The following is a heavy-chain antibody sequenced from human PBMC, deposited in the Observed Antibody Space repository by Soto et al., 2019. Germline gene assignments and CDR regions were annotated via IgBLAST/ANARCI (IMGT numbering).Heavy chain of an antibody. J-gene: IGHJ5*02. Sequence: EASVKVSCKVSGYTLTELSMHWVRQAPGKGLEWMGGFDPEDGETIYAQKFQGRVTMTEDTSTDTAYMELSSLRSEDTAVYYCATAIRFLEWLSTRDNWFDPWGQGTLVTVSS. V-gene: IGHV1-24*01. CDR2: FDPEDGET. D-gene: IGHD3-3*01. CDR1: GYTLTELS. CDR3: ATAIRFLEWLSTRDNWFDP.